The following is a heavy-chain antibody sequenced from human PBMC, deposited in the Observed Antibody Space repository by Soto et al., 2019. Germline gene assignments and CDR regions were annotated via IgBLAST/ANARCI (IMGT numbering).Heavy chain of an antibody. CDR3: ASRWGEGRVDY. V-gene: IGHV4-4*02. D-gene: IGHD3-10*01. CDR1: GGSISSSNW. J-gene: IGHJ4*02. Sequence: QVQLQESGPGLVKPSGTLSLTCAVSGGSISSSNWWSWVRQPPGKGLEWIGEIYHSGNTNYNPSLKSRVTRAVAKSRNQFSLKLSSVTAAEPAVYYCASRWGEGRVDYWGQGTLVTVSS. CDR2: IYHSGNT.